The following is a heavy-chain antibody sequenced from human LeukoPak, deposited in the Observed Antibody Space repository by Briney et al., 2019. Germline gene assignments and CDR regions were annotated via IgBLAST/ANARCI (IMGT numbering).Heavy chain of an antibody. D-gene: IGHD3-22*01. J-gene: IGHJ4*02. CDR2: IWYDGSNK. CDR3: AKHQSHYCDSSGYYRFDY. Sequence: GGSLRLSCAASGFTFSSYGMHWVRQAPGKGLEWVAVIWYDGSNKYYADSVKGRFTISRDNSKNTLYLQMNSLRAEDTAVYYCAKHQSHYCDSSGYYRFDYWGQGTLVTVSS. V-gene: IGHV3-33*06. CDR1: GFTFSSYG.